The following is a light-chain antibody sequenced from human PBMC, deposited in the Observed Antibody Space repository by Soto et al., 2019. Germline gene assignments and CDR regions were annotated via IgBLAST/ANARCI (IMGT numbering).Light chain of an antibody. J-gene: IGLJ3*02. CDR1: RTTIGSNF. CDR2: SNN. V-gene: IGLV1-47*02. Sequence: QSVLTQLPSASGTPGQGVTISCSGSRTTIGSNFVYWYQQVPGTGPKLLIYSNNQRPSGVPDRFSASKAGTSASLAISGLRSEDEANYYCATWDDSLNNPVFGGGTQLTVL. CDR3: ATWDDSLNNPV.